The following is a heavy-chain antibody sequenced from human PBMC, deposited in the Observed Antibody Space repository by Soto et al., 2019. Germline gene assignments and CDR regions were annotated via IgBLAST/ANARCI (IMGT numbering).Heavy chain of an antibody. Sequence: QVQLVESGGGVVQPGGSLRLSCAASGFTFSSYAMHWVRQAPGKGLEWVAVISYDGSNKYYADSVKGRFTISRDNSKNTLYLQMNSLRAEDTAVYYCARQTFDSSGYFTWGYFDYWGQGTLVTVSS. J-gene: IGHJ4*02. CDR2: ISYDGSNK. D-gene: IGHD3-22*01. CDR1: GFTFSSYA. V-gene: IGHV3-30-3*01. CDR3: ARQTFDSSGYFTWGYFDY.